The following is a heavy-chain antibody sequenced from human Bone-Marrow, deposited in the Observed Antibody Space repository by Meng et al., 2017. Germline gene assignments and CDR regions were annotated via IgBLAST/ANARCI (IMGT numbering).Heavy chain of an antibody. Sequence: EVQLVASGGGLVQPGGSLRLSCAASGFTFRSYWMHWVRQAPGKGLVWVSRINSDGSSTSYADSVKGRFTISRDNSKNTLYLQMNSLRAEDTAVYYCARLVMAGKSYPTDYWGQGTLVTVSS. J-gene: IGHJ4*02. D-gene: IGHD6-19*01. CDR1: GFTFRSYW. V-gene: IGHV3-74*01. CDR3: ARLVMAGKSYPTDY. CDR2: INSDGSST.